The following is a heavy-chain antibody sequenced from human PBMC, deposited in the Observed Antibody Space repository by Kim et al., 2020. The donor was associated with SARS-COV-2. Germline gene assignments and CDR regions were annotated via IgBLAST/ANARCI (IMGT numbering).Heavy chain of an antibody. V-gene: IGHV3-53*01. D-gene: IGHD1-26*01. J-gene: IGHJ6*02. CDR2: IYSGGNT. Sequence: GGSLRLSCAASGFTVSSNYMSWVRQAPGKGLEWVSVIYSGGNTYYADSVKRRFTISRYNSKNTLYLQMNSLRAEDTAVYYCARGGGLALRQPSAKYDYYYDWMDVWGQGTTVTVPS. CDR1: GFTVSSNY. CDR3: ARGGGLALRQPSAKYDYYYDWMDV.